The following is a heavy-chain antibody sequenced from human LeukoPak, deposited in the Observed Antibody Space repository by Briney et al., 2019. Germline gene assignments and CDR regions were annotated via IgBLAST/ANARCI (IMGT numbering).Heavy chain of an antibody. Sequence: GRSPRLSCAASGFTFDDYAMHWVRQAPGKGLEWVSGISWNSGSIGYADSVKGRFTISRDNAKNSLYLQMNSLRAEDTALYYCAKAYSSGGGVDYWGQGTLVTVSS. CDR3: AKAYSSGGGVDY. CDR1: GFTFDDYA. J-gene: IGHJ4*02. CDR2: ISWNSGSI. V-gene: IGHV3-9*01. D-gene: IGHD6-19*01.